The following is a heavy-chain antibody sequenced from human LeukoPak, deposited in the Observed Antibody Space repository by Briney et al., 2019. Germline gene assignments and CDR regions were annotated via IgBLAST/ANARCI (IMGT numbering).Heavy chain of an antibody. Sequence: GESLKISCQASGYSFTTYWISWVRQMPGKGLEWMGRIDPSDSYTNYSPSFQGHVTISADKSISTDYLQWSSLKASDPAMYYCARTYCSTISCFGLYYYYGVDVWGQGTTVTVSS. CDR1: GYSFTTYW. D-gene: IGHD2-2*01. CDR2: IDPSDSYT. CDR3: ARTYCSTISCFGLYYYYGVDV. V-gene: IGHV5-10-1*01. J-gene: IGHJ6*02.